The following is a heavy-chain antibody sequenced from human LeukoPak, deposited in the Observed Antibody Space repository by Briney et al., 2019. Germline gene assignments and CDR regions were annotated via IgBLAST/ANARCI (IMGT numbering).Heavy chain of an antibody. Sequence: SVKVSCKASGGTFSSYAISWVRQAPGQGFEWMGGIIPIFGTANYAQKFQGRVTITADESTSTAYMELSSLRSEDTAVYYCARSPRGGYYDSSGYYCPWGQGTLVTVSS. CDR3: ARSPRGGYYDSSGYYCP. CDR2: IIPIFGTA. CDR1: GGTFSSYA. J-gene: IGHJ5*02. D-gene: IGHD3-22*01. V-gene: IGHV1-69*13.